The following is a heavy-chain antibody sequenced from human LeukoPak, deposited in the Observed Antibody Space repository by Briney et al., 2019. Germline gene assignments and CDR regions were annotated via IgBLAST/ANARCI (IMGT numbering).Heavy chain of an antibody. CDR3: ARGGIAAAGTLFC. CDR2: IYTSGST. V-gene: IGHV4-61*02. CDR1: GGSISSGSYY. Sequence: PSETLSLTCTVSGGSISSGSYYWSWIRQPAGKGLEWIGRIYTSGSTNYNPSLKSRVTISVDTSKNQFPLKLSSVTAADTAVYYCARGGIAAAGTLFCWGQGTLVTVSS. D-gene: IGHD6-13*01. J-gene: IGHJ4*02.